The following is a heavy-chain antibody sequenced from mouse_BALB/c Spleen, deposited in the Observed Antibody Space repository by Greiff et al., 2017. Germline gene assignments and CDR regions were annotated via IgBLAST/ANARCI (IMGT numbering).Heavy chain of an antibody. V-gene: IGHV5-6-5*01. CDR1: GFTFSSYA. D-gene: IGHD2-3*01. J-gene: IGHJ2*01. Sequence: EVKLMESGGGLVKPGGSLKLSCAASGFTFSSYAMSWVRQTPEKRLEWVASISSGGSTYYPDSVKGRFTISRDNARNILYLQMSSLRSEDTAMYYCAREGDGYYWGQGTTLTVSS. CDR3: AREGDGYY. CDR2: ISSGGST.